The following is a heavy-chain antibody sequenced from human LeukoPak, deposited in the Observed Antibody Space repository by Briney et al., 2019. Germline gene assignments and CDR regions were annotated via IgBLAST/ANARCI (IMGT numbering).Heavy chain of an antibody. V-gene: IGHV3-20*04. D-gene: IGHD2-15*01. Sequence: GGSLRLSCAASGFTFDDYAMHWVRQGPGKSLEWVSGIRRNGGITNYADSVKGRFTISRDNAKKSLYLQMNSLRAEDTAFYYCARVDVVVAALDYWGQGTLVTVSS. CDR1: GFTFDDYA. J-gene: IGHJ4*02. CDR2: IRRNGGIT. CDR3: ARVDVVVAALDY.